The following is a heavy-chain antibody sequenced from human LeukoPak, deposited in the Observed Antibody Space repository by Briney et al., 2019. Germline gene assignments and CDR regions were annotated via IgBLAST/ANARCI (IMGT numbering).Heavy chain of an antibody. CDR2: IWYDGSNK. CDR3: ARDRAGAGDY. D-gene: IGHD1-26*01. CDR1: GFTFSNYA. V-gene: IGHV3-33*08. J-gene: IGHJ4*02. Sequence: PGGSLRLSCAAAGFTFSNYAMHWVRQAPGKGLEWVAVIWYDGSNKYYADSVKGRFTISRDNSKNTLYLQMDSLRAEDTAVYYCARDRAGAGDYWGQGTLVTVSS.